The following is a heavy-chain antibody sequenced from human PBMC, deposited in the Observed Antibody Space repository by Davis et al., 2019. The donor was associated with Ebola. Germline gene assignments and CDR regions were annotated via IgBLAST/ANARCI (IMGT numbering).Heavy chain of an antibody. CDR1: GFTFSSYS. D-gene: IGHD3-3*01. CDR2: ISSSTSFI. CDR3: ARLNYDFWSGYRPLNNYGMDV. Sequence: GESLKISCAASGFTFSSYSMNWVRQAPGKGLEWVSSISSSTSFIYYTASVKGRFTISRDNAKNSLYLQMNSLRAEDTAVYYCARLNYDFWSGYRPLNNYGMDVWGKGTTVTVSS. V-gene: IGHV3-21*01. J-gene: IGHJ6*04.